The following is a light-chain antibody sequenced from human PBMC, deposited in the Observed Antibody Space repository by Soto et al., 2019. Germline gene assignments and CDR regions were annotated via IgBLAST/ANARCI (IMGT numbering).Light chain of an antibody. CDR2: KAS. CDR1: QSISSW. CDR3: QQYNSYSSIT. Sequence: DIQMTQSPSILSASVGDRVTITCRASQSISSWLAWYQQKPGKAPKLLIYKASSLESGVPSRFSGSGSGTEFTLTISSLQPDDFATYYCQQYNSYSSITFGQGTRLEIK. J-gene: IGKJ5*01. V-gene: IGKV1-5*03.